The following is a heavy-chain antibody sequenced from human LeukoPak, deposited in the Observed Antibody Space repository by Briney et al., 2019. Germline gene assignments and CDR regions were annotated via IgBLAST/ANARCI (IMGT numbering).Heavy chain of an antibody. V-gene: IGHV4-34*01. Sequence: SETLSLTCAVYGGSFSGYYWSWIRQPPGKGLEWIGEINHSGSTNYKPSLKSRVTISVDTSKNQFSLKLSSVTAADTAVYYCARVPYDYVWGSYRYMYFDYWGQGTLVTVSS. CDR1: GGSFSGYY. D-gene: IGHD3-16*02. J-gene: IGHJ4*02. CDR3: ARVPYDYVWGSYRYMYFDY. CDR2: INHSGST.